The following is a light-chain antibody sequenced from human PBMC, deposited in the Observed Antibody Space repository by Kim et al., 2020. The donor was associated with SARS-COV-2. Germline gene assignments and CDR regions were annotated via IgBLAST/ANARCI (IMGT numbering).Light chain of an antibody. CDR1: KLGDKY. CDR2: QDS. Sequence: VSPGQTARITCSGDKLGDKYACWYQQKPGQSPVLVIYQDSKRPSGIPERFSGSNSGNTATLTISGTQAMDEADYYCQAWDSSTLVVFGGGTQLTVL. V-gene: IGLV3-1*01. J-gene: IGLJ2*01. CDR3: QAWDSSTLVV.